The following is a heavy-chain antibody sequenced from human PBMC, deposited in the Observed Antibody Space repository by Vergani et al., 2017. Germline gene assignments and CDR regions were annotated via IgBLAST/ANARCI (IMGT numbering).Heavy chain of an antibody. D-gene: IGHD2-2*01. V-gene: IGHV3-23*04. Sequence: EVQLVESGGGLVPPGRSLRLSCAASGFTFSSYAMSWVRQAPGKGLEWVSAISGSGGSTYYADSVKGRFTISRDNSKNTLYLQMNSLRAEDTAVYYCAKDRNRYCSSTSCYDAFDIWGQGTMVTVSS. CDR2: ISGSGGST. CDR3: AKDRNRYCSSTSCYDAFDI. J-gene: IGHJ3*02. CDR1: GFTFSSYA.